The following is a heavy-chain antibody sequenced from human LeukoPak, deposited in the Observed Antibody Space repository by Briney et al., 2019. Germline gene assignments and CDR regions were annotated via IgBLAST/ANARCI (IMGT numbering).Heavy chain of an antibody. CDR3: AKHLGSHSFLFYYMDV. CDR1: ELTFRRYD. CDR2: LSGSGTAT. D-gene: IGHD2-21*01. V-gene: IGHV3-23*02. J-gene: IGHJ6*03. Sequence: GGSLRLSCEPSELTFRRYDMSWPRHAPGTGLEWVSTLSGSGTATYYGDSVKGRFTTSRDNSKDTLYLQMDNLRADDTAVYYCAKHLGSHSFLFYYMDVWGKGTSVIVCS.